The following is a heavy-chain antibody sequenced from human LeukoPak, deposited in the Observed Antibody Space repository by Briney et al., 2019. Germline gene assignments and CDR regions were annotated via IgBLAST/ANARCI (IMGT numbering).Heavy chain of an antibody. CDR3: AKGEDYGSGTVHFAS. CDR1: GGSISSNNW. Sequence: SETLSLTCAVSGGSISSNNWWCWVRQPPGKGLEWIGEIYHGGSTNYNPSLRSRIAMSVDRSRNQFSLQLSSVTAADTAVYYCAKGEDYGSGTVHFASWGQGTLVTVSS. J-gene: IGHJ4*02. V-gene: IGHV4-4*02. D-gene: IGHD3-10*01. CDR2: IYHGGST.